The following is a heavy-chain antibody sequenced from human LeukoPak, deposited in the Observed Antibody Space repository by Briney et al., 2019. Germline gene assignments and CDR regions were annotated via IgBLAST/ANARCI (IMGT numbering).Heavy chain of an antibody. CDR1: GFTFSSYG. Sequence: GGSLRLSCAASGFTFSSYGMHWVRQAPGKGLEWVSAISGSGGSTYYADSVKGRFTISRDNSKNTLYLQMNSLRAEDTAVYYCAKAGGGYFDWLSPTYYFDYWGQGTLVTVSS. CDR2: ISGSGGST. CDR3: AKAGGGYFDWLSPTYYFDY. V-gene: IGHV3-23*01. J-gene: IGHJ4*02. D-gene: IGHD3-9*01.